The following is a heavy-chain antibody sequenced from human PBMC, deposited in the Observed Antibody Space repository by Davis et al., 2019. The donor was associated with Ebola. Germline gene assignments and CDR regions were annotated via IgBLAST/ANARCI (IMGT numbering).Heavy chain of an antibody. CDR2: IYYSGST. CDR1: GGSISSGDYY. D-gene: IGHD5-24*01. Sequence: PSETLSLTCTVSGGSISSGDYYWSWIRQPPGKGLEWIGYIYYSGSTYYNPSLKSRVTISVDTSKNQFSLKLSSVTAADTAVYYCARVSPRLGYSFDYWGQGTLVTVSS. CDR3: ARVSPRLGYSFDY. V-gene: IGHV4-30-4*01. J-gene: IGHJ4*02.